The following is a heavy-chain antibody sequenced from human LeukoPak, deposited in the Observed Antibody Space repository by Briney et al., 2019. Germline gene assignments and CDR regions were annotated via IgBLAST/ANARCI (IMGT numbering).Heavy chain of an antibody. CDR1: GFPFSRYT. Sequence: GGSLRLSCAASGFPFSRYTMNWVRQAPGKGLQWISFIYGGGNTLYADSVRDRFSISRDNSKSTLYLQMSSLRVEDTAVYYCATGGRSGMAFDFWGQGTLVTVSS. J-gene: IGHJ4*02. V-gene: IGHV3-53*01. CDR3: ATGGRSGMAFDF. D-gene: IGHD2-8*01. CDR2: IYGGGNT.